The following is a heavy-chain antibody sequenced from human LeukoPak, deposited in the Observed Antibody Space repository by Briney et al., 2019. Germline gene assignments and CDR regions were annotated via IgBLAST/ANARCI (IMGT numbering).Heavy chain of an antibody. V-gene: IGHV1-46*01. CDR1: RYIFTTYY. Sequence: ASVKVSCKASRYIFTTYYLHWVRQAPGQGLEWMGIIYPSGGATNYAQKFQGRITLTRDTSTSTVYMELNSLRSEGTAVYYCARSTSYSGRPLYYFDSWGQGTLVTVSS. J-gene: IGHJ4*02. CDR2: IYPSGGAT. CDR3: ARSTSYSGRPLYYFDS. D-gene: IGHD1-26*01.